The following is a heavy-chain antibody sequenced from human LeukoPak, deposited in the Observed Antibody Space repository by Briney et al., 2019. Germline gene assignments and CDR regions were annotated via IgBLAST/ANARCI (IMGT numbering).Heavy chain of an antibody. CDR1: GDSVSSNSAA. V-gene: IGHV6-1*01. Sequence: LSQTLSLTCAISGDSVSSNSAAWNWIRQSPSRGLEWLGRTYYRSKWSSNYAVSVKSRITIHPDTSKNQFSLQLNSATPEDTAVYYCAGGVDTDLHYWGQGTLVTVSS. CDR3: AGGVDTDLHY. CDR2: TYYRSKWSS. D-gene: IGHD5-18*01. J-gene: IGHJ4*02.